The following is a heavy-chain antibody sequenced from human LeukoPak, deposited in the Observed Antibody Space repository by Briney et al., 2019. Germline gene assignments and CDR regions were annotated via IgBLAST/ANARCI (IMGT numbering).Heavy chain of an antibody. V-gene: IGHV3-53*01. Sequence: PGGSLRLSCAASGFTVGSNTMSWVRQAPGKGLEWVSIIYSGGSTSYADSVKGRFTISRDNSKNMVYLQMNSLRAEDTATYFCARDLGDGEFDSWGQGTLVTVSS. CDR2: IYSGGST. J-gene: IGHJ4*02. CDR1: GFTVGSNT. CDR3: ARDLGDGEFDS. D-gene: IGHD3-10*01.